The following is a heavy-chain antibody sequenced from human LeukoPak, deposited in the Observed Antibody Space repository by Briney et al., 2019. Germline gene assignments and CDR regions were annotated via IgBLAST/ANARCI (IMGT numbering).Heavy chain of an antibody. CDR3: ARYCSGGSCYPFDY. CDR1: GGSFSGYY. Sequence: PSGTLSRTCAVYGGSFSGYYWSWIRQPPGKGLEWIGEINHSGSTNYNPSLKSRVTISVDTSKNQFSLKLSSVTAADTAVYYCARYCSGGSCYPFDYWGQGTLVTVSS. D-gene: IGHD2-15*01. J-gene: IGHJ4*02. V-gene: IGHV4-34*01. CDR2: INHSGST.